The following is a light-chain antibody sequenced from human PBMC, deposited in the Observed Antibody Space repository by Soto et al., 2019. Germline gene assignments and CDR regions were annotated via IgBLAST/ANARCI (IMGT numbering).Light chain of an antibody. V-gene: IGKV3D-20*02. J-gene: IGKJ5*01. CDR2: DAS. CDR3: QQRSNWLT. CDR1: QSLGSSY. Sequence: EIVLTQSPGTVSSSPGERATLSCRASQSLGSSYLAWYQQKPGQAPSLLIYDASNRATGIPPRFSGSGSGTDFTLTISSLEPEDFAVYYCQQRSNWLTFGQGTRLEI.